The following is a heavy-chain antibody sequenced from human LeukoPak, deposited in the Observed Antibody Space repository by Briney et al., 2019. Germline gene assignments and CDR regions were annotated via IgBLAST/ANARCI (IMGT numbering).Heavy chain of an antibody. D-gene: IGHD6-19*01. V-gene: IGHV3-9*01. CDR2: ISLNSGSI. CDR3: AKGPIAVAGYFDY. J-gene: IGHJ4*02. CDR1: GFTFDDYA. Sequence: PGRPLRLSCAASGFTFDDYAMHWVRQAPGKGLEGVSGISLNSGSIGYTDSVKDRFTISRDNAKNSLYLQMNSLRAEDSALYYCAKGPIAVAGYFDYWGQGTLVTVSS.